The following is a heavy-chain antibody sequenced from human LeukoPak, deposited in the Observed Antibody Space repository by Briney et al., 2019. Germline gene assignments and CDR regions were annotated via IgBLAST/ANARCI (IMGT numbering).Heavy chain of an antibody. J-gene: IGHJ4*02. Sequence: ASVKVSCKVSGYSLLEVAMHWVRQAPGKGLEWVGSFDPEDGEDGETHYAQKLQGRVTMTEDASTDTAYMELNSLRSEDTAVYYCAMTDRYAGRPFDYWGQGTLVTASS. D-gene: IGHD5-12*01. CDR2: FDPEDGEDGET. CDR1: GYSLLEVA. CDR3: AMTDRYAGRPFDY. V-gene: IGHV1-24*01.